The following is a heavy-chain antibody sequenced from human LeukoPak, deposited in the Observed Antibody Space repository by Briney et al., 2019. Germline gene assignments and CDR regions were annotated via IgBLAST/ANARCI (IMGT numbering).Heavy chain of an antibody. Sequence: SETLSLTCTVSGGSINGWYWNWIRQPPGKRLEWIGYIYRNDNTNYNPSLKSRVTMSVDTSKNQFSLRLSSVTAADTAVYYCARQAYYSESGSWTGFDYWGQGTLVPVSS. CDR1: GGSINGWY. CDR3: ARQAYYSESGSWTGFDY. D-gene: IGHD3-10*01. V-gene: IGHV4-59*08. J-gene: IGHJ4*02. CDR2: IYRNDNT.